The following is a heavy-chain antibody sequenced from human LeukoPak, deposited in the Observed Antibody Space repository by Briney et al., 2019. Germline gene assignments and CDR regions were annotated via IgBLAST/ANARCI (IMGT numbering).Heavy chain of an antibody. CDR3: AKDGNWARYED. J-gene: IGHJ4*02. D-gene: IGHD7-27*01. CDR2: ISGSGGST. CDR1: GFTFSYYG. Sequence: PGGSLRLSCAASGFTFSYYGMNWLRQAPGKGFEWVSVISGSGGSTYYADSVKGRFTISRDNSKNMVWLQINSPTAEDTATYYCAKDGNWARYEDWGQGTLVTVSS. V-gene: IGHV3-23*01.